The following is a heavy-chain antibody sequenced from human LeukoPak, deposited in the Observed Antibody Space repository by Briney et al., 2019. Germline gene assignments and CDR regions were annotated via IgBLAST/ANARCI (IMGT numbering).Heavy chain of an antibody. CDR1: GFTFSSCW. V-gene: IGHV3-74*01. J-gene: IGHJ3*02. CDR3: AVKWTYDGFDI. CDR2: INSDGSTT. Sequence: GGSLRLSCAASGFTFSSCWMHWVRHAPGKGLVWVSRINSDGSTTTYADSMKGRFTISRDNAKNTLYLQMNSLRAEDTAVYYCAVKWTYDGFDIWGQGTMVTVSS. D-gene: IGHD1-26*01.